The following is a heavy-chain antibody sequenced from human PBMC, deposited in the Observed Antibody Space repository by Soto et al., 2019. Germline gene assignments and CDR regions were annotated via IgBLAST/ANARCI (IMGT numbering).Heavy chain of an antibody. J-gene: IGHJ4*02. CDR1: GFTFSSYS. Sequence: GGSLRLSCAASGFTFSSYSMNWVRQAPGKGLEWVSYISSSSSTIYYADSVKGRFTISKDDAKNSLYLQMNSLRAEDTAVYYWARTGTTWNFDYWGQGTLVTVSS. CDR2: ISSSSSTI. D-gene: IGHD1-1*01. CDR3: ARTGTTWNFDY. V-gene: IGHV3-48*01.